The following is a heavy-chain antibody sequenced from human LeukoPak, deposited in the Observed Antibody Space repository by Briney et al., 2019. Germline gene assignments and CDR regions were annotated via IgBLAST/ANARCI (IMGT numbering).Heavy chain of an antibody. V-gene: IGHV3-53*01. J-gene: IGHJ4*02. CDR2: IYSGGGT. CDR1: GFTFGAYW. D-gene: IGHD3-22*01. CDR3: ARDNYDSSGFT. Sequence: GSLRLSCAASGFTFGAYWLSWVRQAPGKGLEWVSIIYSGGGTRYADSVKGRFTISRDNSRNTLYLQMNSLRAEDTALYYCARDNYDSSGFTWGQGTLVTVSS.